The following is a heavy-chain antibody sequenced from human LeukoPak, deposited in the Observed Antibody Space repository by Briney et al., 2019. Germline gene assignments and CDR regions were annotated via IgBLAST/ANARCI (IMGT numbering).Heavy chain of an antibody. J-gene: IGHJ4*02. D-gene: IGHD3-9*01. CDR2: ISFDGSNK. V-gene: IGHV3-30-3*01. Sequence: GGSLRLSCAASGFTFNSYVMHWVRQAPGEGLEWVAVISFDGSNKYYGDSLKGRFTISRDNSKNTLCLQMNSLRGEDMAIYYCARDFGWLSGFDYWGQGTLVTVSS. CDR1: GFTFNSYV. CDR3: ARDFGWLSGFDY.